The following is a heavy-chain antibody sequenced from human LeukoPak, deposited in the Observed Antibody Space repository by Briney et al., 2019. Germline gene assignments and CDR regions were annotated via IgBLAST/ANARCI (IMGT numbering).Heavy chain of an antibody. J-gene: IGHJ5*02. Sequence: PGESLKISCKGSGYSFTSYWIGWVRQMPGKGLEWMGIIYPGDSDTRYSPSFQGQVTISADKSISTAYLQWSSLKASDTAMYYCARSYCSSTSCYRPRFNWFDPWGQGTLVTVSS. CDR3: ARSYCSSTSCYRPRFNWFDP. D-gene: IGHD2-2*02. CDR2: IYPGDSDT. CDR1: GYSFTSYW. V-gene: IGHV5-51*01.